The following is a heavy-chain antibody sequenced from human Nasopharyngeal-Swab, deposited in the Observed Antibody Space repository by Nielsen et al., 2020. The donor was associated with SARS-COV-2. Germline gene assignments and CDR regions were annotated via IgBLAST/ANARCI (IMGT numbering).Heavy chain of an antibody. CDR3: ARGQGPRHYYDSSGYYYDVLGRGYYFDY. CDR2: INHSGST. J-gene: IGHJ4*02. V-gene: IGHV4-34*01. Sequence: WIHQPPGKGLEWIGEINHSGSTNYNPSLKSRVTISVDTSKNQFSLKLSSVTAADTAVYYCARGQGPRHYYDSSGYYYDVLGRGYYFDYWGQGTLVTVSS. D-gene: IGHD3-22*01.